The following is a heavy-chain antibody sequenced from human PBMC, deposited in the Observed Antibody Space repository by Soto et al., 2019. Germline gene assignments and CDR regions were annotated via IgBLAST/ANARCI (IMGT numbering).Heavy chain of an antibody. CDR3: ARGYCGGGGCYLRRDAFDV. V-gene: IGHV3-21*01. Sequence: EVQLVESGGGLVMPGGSLRLSCAASGFTFSAYHMNWVRQAPGKGLEWVSSINPTSSHIYYADSVRVRFTISRDDSKNSVSLQMNSLRTEDAALYYCARGYCGGGGCYLRRDAFDVWGQGTMVTVSS. CDR1: GFTFSAYH. J-gene: IGHJ3*01. CDR2: INPTSSHI. D-gene: IGHD2-15*01.